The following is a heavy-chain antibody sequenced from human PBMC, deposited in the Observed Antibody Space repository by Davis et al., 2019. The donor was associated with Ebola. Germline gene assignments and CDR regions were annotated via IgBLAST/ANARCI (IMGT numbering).Heavy chain of an antibody. V-gene: IGHV3-48*02. Sequence: GESLKISCAASGFTFSSYSMNWVRQAPGKGLEWVSSISSSSSTIYYADSVKGRFTISRDNAKNSLYLQMNSLRDEDTAVYYCARAYSSSWHYYYGMDVWGQGTTVTVSS. CDR1: GFTFSSYS. D-gene: IGHD6-13*01. J-gene: IGHJ6*02. CDR3: ARAYSSSWHYYYGMDV. CDR2: ISSSSSTI.